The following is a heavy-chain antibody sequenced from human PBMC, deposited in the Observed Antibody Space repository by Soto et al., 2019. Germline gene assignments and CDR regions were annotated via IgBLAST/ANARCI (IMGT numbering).Heavy chain of an antibody. CDR3: ARRGYSGYDPVGYYYYYGMDA. J-gene: IGHJ6*02. CDR2: IDPSDSYT. V-gene: IGHV5-10-1*01. CDR1: GYSFTSYW. Sequence: GESLKISCKGSGYSFTSYWISWVRQMPGKGLEWMGRIDPSDSYTNYSPSFQGHVTISADKSISTAYLQWSSLKASDTAMYYCARRGYSGYDPVGYYYYYGMDAWGQGTTVTVSS. D-gene: IGHD5-12*01.